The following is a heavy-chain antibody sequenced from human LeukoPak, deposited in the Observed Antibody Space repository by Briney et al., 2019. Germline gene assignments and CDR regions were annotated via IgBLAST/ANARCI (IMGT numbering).Heavy chain of an antibody. V-gene: IGHV3-23*01. J-gene: IGHJ4*02. CDR2: ISVSGGST. D-gene: IGHD1-20*01. Sequence: GGSLRLSCAASGFTFSSYAMSWVRQAPGKGLEWVSAISVSGGSTYYADSVKGRFTISRDNSKNTLYLQVNSLRAEDTAVYYCAKGGNWNQRFDYWGQGTLVTVSS. CDR1: GFTFSSYA. CDR3: AKGGNWNQRFDY.